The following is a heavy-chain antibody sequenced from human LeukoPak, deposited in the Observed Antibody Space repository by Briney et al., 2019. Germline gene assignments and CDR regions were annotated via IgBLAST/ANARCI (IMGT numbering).Heavy chain of an antibody. D-gene: IGHD6-6*01. CDR1: GYTFTSYD. CDR2: MNPNSGNT. V-gene: IGHV1-8*03. CDR3: ASPRPLEYSSSSGGAFDI. J-gene: IGHJ3*02. Sequence: GASVKVSCKASGYTFTSYDINWVRQATGQGLEWMGWMNPNSGNTGYAQKFQGRVTITRNTSISTAYMELSRLRSEDTAVYYCASPRPLEYSSSSGGAFDIWGQGTMVTVSS.